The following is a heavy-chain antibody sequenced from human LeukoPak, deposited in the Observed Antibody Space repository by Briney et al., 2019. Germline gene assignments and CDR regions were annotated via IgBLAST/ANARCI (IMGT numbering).Heavy chain of an antibody. CDR2: ISVYNGNT. V-gene: IGHV1-18*01. CDR1: GYTFTSYG. CDR3: ASLYSSSC. J-gene: IGHJ4*02. D-gene: IGHD6-6*01. Sequence: ASVKVSCKASGYTFTSYGISWVRQAPGQGLEWMGWISVYNGNTNYAQKFQGRVTMTTDTSTSTAYMELSSLRSEDTAVYYCASLYSSSCWGQGTLVTVPS.